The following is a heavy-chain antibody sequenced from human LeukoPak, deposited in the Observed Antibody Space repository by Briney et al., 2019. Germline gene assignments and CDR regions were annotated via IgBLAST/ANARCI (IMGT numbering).Heavy chain of an antibody. CDR3: ARVPGDPYSSGWFGDFDY. CDR2: INPDGSVR. J-gene: IGHJ4*02. V-gene: IGHV3-7*03. Sequence: GGSLRLSCAASGFSISTYSMSWVRQGPGKGLKWVATINPDGSVRHYVGSVQGRFTISRDDAENSVYLQMNTLIVQDTAVYYCARVPGDPYSSGWFGDFDYWGQGTLVTVSS. D-gene: IGHD6-19*01. CDR1: GFSISTYS.